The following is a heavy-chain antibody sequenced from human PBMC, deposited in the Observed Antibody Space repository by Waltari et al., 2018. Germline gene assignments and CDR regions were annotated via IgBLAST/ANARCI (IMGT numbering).Heavy chain of an antibody. CDR2: INHSGST. Sequence: QVQLQQRGAGLLKPSETLSLTCAVYGGSFSGYYWSWIRQPPGKGLEWIGEINHSGSTNYNPSLKSRVTISVDTSKNQFSLKLSSVTAADTAVYYCARFPDLDAFDIWGQGTMVTVSS. J-gene: IGHJ3*02. CDR1: GGSFSGYY. V-gene: IGHV4-34*01. CDR3: ARFPDLDAFDI.